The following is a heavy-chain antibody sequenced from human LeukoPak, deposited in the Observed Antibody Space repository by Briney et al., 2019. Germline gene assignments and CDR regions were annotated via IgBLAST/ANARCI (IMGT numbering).Heavy chain of an antibody. CDR3: AASYYDFWSGYPQTPYFDY. D-gene: IGHD3-3*01. Sequence: SVKVSCKASGFTFTSSAMQWVRQARGQRLEWIGWIVVGSGNTNYAQKFQERVTITRDMSTSTAYMELSSLRSEDTAVYYCAASYYDFWSGYPQTPYFDYWGQGTLVTVSS. V-gene: IGHV1-58*02. CDR2: IVVGSGNT. J-gene: IGHJ4*02. CDR1: GFTFTSSA.